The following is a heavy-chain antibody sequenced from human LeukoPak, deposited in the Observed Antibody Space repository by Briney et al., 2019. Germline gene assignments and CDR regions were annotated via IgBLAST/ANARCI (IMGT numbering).Heavy chain of an antibody. CDR1: GFTFSSYG. D-gene: IGHD1-26*01. Sequence: HPWASLRLSCAASGFTFSSYGMHWVRQAPGKGLEWVAVIWYGGSNKYYADSVKGRFTISRDNSKNTLYLQMNSLRAEDTAVYYCARGSRGSYIDYWGQGTLVTVSS. J-gene: IGHJ4*02. V-gene: IGHV3-33*08. CDR3: ARGSRGSYIDY. CDR2: IWYGGSNK.